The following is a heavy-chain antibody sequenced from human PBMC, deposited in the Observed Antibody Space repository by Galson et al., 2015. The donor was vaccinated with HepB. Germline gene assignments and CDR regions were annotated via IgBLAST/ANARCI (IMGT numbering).Heavy chain of an antibody. CDR2: IVVGSGNT. CDR3: AADLCTSCPNGYYYYGMDV. CDR1: GFTFTSSA. V-gene: IGHV1-58*01. Sequence: SVKVSCKASGFTFTSSAVQWVRQARGQRLEWIGWIVVGSGNTNYAQKFQERVTITRDMSTSTAYMELSSLRSEDTAVYYCAADLCTSCPNGYYYYGMDVWGQGTTVTVSS. J-gene: IGHJ6*02. D-gene: IGHD2-2*01.